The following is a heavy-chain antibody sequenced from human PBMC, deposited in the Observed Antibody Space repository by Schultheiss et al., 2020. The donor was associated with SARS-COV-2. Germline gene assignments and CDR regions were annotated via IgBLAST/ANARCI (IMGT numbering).Heavy chain of an antibody. CDR1: GFTFSDAW. Sequence: GGSLRLSCAASGFTFSDAWMSWVRQAPGKGLEWVSSINPSTGYIFYADSVKGRFTISRDNAKNSLFLQMNSLRAEDTAVYYCARYIISFGGILVSGFDYWGQGTLVTVSS. V-gene: IGHV3-21*01. CDR2: INPSTGYI. CDR3: ARYIISFGGILVSGFDY. J-gene: IGHJ4*02. D-gene: IGHD3-16*02.